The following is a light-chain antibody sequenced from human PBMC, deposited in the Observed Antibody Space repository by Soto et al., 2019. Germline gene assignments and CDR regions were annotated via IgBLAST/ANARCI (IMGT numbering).Light chain of an antibody. CDR1: SSNIGNNY. V-gene: IGLV1-51*01. J-gene: IGLJ2*01. CDR2: DTI. Sequence: QSVLTQPPSVSAAPGQKVTISCSGSSSNIGNNYVSWYQQLPGTAPKLLLYDTIRRPSGIPDRFSGSKSGTSATLDITGLQTGDEADYYCGMWDSSLRLVVFGGGTKLTVL. CDR3: GMWDSSLRLVV.